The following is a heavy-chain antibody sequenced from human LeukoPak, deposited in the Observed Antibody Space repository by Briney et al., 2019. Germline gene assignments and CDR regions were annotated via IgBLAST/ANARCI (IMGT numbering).Heavy chain of an antibody. CDR3: ARYGINWNYVDY. D-gene: IGHD1-20*01. CDR2: ISYDGSNK. CDR1: GFTFSSYA. V-gene: IGHV3-30-3*01. J-gene: IGHJ4*02. Sequence: GGSLRLSCAASGFTFSSYAMHWVRQAPGKGLEWVAVISYDGSNKYYVDSVKGRFTISRDNSKNTLYLQMNSLRAEDTAVYYCARYGINWNYVDYWGQGTLVTVSS.